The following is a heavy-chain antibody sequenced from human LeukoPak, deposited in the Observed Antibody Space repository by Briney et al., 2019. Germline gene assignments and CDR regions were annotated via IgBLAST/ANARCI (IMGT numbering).Heavy chain of an antibody. J-gene: IGHJ4*02. CDR2: INHSGST. CDR3: ARGPRLFFQYCSSTSCSSHFDY. Sequence: SETLSLTCAVYGGSFSGYYWSWIRQPPGKGLEWIGEINHSGSTNYNPSLKSRVTISVDTSKNQFSLKLSSVTAADTAVYYCARGPRLFFQYCSSTSCSSHFDYWGQGTLVTVSS. CDR1: GGSFSGYY. D-gene: IGHD2-2*01. V-gene: IGHV4-34*01.